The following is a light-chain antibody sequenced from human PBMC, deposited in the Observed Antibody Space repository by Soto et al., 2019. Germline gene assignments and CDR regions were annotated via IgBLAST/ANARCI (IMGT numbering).Light chain of an antibody. Sequence: DIQMTQSPSTLSASVGDRVTITCRASQSISSRLAWYQQKPGKAPKRLIYKASSLESGVPSRCSGSGSGTAFTLTISSLQPDDFATDYCQQYNSYPWTFGQGTKVEIK. CDR3: QQYNSYPWT. V-gene: IGKV1-5*03. CDR2: KAS. CDR1: QSISSR. J-gene: IGKJ1*01.